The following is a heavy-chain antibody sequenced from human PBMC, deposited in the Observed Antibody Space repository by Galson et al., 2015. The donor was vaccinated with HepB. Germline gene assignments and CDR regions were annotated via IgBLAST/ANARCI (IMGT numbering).Heavy chain of an antibody. CDR2: ISYHGSNK. CDR1: GFTFSNYP. Sequence: SLRLSCAASGFTFSNYPMHWVRQAPGKGLEWVAAISYHGSNKYYSDSVKGRFTISRDNSKNTLYVQMNSLRAEDTAPYYCARSRATIEVVITGAEYYAMDVWGQGTTVAVSS. J-gene: IGHJ6*02. D-gene: IGHD3-22*01. V-gene: IGHV3-30-3*01. CDR3: ARSRATIEVVITGAEYYAMDV.